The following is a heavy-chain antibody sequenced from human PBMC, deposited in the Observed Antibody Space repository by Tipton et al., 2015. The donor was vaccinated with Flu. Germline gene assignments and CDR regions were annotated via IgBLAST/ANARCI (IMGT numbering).Heavy chain of an antibody. J-gene: IGHJ4*02. Sequence: TLSLTCTVSGGSISSSSYYWGWIRQPPGKGLEWIGSIYYSGSTYYNPSLKSRVTISVDTSKNQFSLKLSSVTAADTAVYYCARDYREFTMIVVVTTYFDYWGQGTLVTVSS. D-gene: IGHD3-22*01. CDR2: IYYSGST. CDR1: GGSISSSSYY. CDR3: ARDYREFTMIVVVTTYFDY. V-gene: IGHV4-39*07.